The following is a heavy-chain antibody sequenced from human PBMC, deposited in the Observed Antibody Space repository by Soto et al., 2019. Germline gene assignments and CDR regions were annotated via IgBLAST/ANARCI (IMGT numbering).Heavy chain of an antibody. CDR1: GASISSYY. D-gene: IGHD3-16*01. V-gene: IGHV4-59*01. J-gene: IGHJ6*02. CDR3: ARGGGGSDYYYGMDV. Sequence: QVQLQESGPGLVKPSETLSLTCTVSGASISSYYWSWIRQPPGKRLEWIGYISYTGSTNYNPSLKSRVTISADTSKNQFSLIRSSVTAADTAVYYCARGGGGSDYYYGMDVWGQGTTVTVSS. CDR2: ISYTGST.